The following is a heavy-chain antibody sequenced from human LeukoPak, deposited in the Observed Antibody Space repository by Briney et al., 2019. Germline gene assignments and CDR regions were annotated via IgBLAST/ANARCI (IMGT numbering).Heavy chain of an antibody. D-gene: IGHD4-17*01. Sequence: ASETLSLTCTVSGGSISSSTYYWVWIRQPPGKGLEWIGSINYSGNTYYNPSVKSRVTISVDTSKNQFSLKLSSVTAADTAVYYCARTYGDYNYRLRKVYYFDYWGQGTLVTVSS. CDR3: ARTYGDYNYRLRKVYYFDY. CDR2: INYSGNT. V-gene: IGHV4-39*01. CDR1: GGSISSSTYY. J-gene: IGHJ4*02.